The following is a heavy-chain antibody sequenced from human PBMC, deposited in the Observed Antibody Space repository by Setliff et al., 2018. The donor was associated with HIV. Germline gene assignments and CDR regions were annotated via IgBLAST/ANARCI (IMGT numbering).Heavy chain of an antibody. D-gene: IGHD2-15*01. V-gene: IGHV4-59*01. CDR2: VFYTGSA. CDR1: GDSFSNYY. CDR3: ARGPSGGGFYYMDV. Sequence: PSETLSLTCTVSGDSFSNYYWSWIRQPPGKGLEWTGYVFYTGSATYNPSLKSRVSISVDRSTNRFSLMLHSVTAADTAVYYCARGPSGGGFYYMDVWGKGTTVPSP. J-gene: IGHJ6*03.